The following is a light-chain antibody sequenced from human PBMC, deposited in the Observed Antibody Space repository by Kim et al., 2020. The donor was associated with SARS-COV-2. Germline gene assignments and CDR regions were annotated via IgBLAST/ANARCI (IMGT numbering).Light chain of an antibody. CDR2: DAS. J-gene: IGKJ2*01. V-gene: IGKV3-20*01. CDR3: EQYGNSLPYT. Sequence: SPAERATHSCRASQSVTNSYLAWYQQKPGQAPRLLFSDASTRDTGIPDRFSGSRSGTDFTLTISRLEPEDFAVYYCEQYGNSLPYTFGQGTKLEI. CDR1: QSVTNSY.